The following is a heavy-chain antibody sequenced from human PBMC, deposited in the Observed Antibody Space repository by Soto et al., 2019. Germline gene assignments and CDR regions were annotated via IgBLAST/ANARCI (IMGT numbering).Heavy chain of an antibody. Sequence: PGGSLRLSCAASGFTFSSYEMNWVRQAPGKGLEWVSYITPSGHTIYYSDSVKGRFTISRDNAKNSVYLQMNGLRAEDTAVYFCARGEWLLDLWGQGTPVTVSS. D-gene: IGHD3-3*01. J-gene: IGHJ5*02. CDR2: ITPSGHTI. CDR1: GFTFSSYE. V-gene: IGHV3-48*03. CDR3: ARGEWLLDL.